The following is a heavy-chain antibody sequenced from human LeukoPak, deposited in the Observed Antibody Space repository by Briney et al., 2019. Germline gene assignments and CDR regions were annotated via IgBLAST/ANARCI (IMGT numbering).Heavy chain of an antibody. V-gene: IGHV3-21*01. CDR3: ARAWDSSGYYDMGGY. D-gene: IGHD3-22*01. Sequence: PGGSLRLSCAASGFTFNSYSMNWVRQAPGKGLEWVSSISSSSSSYIYYADSVKGRFTISRDNSKNTLYLQMNSLRAEDTAVYYCARAWDSSGYYDMGGYWGQGTLVTVSS. CDR2: ISSSSSSYI. CDR1: GFTFNSYS. J-gene: IGHJ4*02.